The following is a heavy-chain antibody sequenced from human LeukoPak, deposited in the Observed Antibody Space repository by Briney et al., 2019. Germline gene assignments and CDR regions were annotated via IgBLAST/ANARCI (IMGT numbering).Heavy chain of an antibody. CDR2: INPSGGST. Sequence: ASVKVSCKASGYTFTSYYMHWVRQAPGQGLEWMGIINPSGGSTSYAQKFQGRVTMTRDMSTSTVYMELSSLRSEDTAVYYCARALKGLRRRIGGTSTFEYSYYMDVWGKGTTVTISS. D-gene: IGHD1-26*01. V-gene: IGHV1-46*01. CDR3: ARALKGLRRRIGGTSTFEYSYYMDV. J-gene: IGHJ6*03. CDR1: GYTFTSYY.